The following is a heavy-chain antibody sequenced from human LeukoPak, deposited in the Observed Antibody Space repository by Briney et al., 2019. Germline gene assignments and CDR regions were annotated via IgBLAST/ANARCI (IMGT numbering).Heavy chain of an antibody. CDR1: GYTFTSYY. Sequence: ASVKVSCKVSGYTFTSYYMHWVRQAPGQGLEWMGIINPSGGSTSYAQKFQGRVTMTRDMSTSTVYMELSSLRSEDTAVYYCARQAYCGGDCYYYYMDVWGKGTTVTVSS. D-gene: IGHD2-21*01. CDR3: ARQAYCGGDCYYYYMDV. J-gene: IGHJ6*03. CDR2: INPSGGST. V-gene: IGHV1-46*01.